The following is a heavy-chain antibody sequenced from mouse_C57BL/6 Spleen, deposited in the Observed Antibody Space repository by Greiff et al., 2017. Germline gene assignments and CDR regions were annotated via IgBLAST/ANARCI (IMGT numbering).Heavy chain of an antibody. J-gene: IGHJ2*01. D-gene: IGHD2-3*01. CDR3: ARDEGGYYPFDY. CDR1: GYTFTSYW. CDR2: IDPSDSYT. V-gene: IGHV1-59*01. Sequence: QVQLQQPGAELVRPGTSVKLSCKASGYTFTSYWMHWVKQRPGQGLEWIGVIDPSDSYTNYNQKFKGKATLTVDTSSSTAYMQLSSLTSEDSAVYYCARDEGGYYPFDYWGQGTTLTVSS.